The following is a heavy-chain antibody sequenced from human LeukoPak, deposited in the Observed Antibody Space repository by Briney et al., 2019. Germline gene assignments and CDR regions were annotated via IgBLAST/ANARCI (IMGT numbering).Heavy chain of an antibody. V-gene: IGHV3-33*06. CDR2: IWYDGSNQ. Sequence: PGGSLRLSCAASGFTFSSYGMHWVRQAPGKGLEWVEVIWYDGSNQYYADSVKDRFTISRDNSKNTLYLRMNSLRAEDTAVYYCAKDPDGDYIRWGQGPLVTVSS. CDR1: GFTFSSYG. D-gene: IGHD4-17*01. J-gene: IGHJ4*02. CDR3: AKDPDGDYIR.